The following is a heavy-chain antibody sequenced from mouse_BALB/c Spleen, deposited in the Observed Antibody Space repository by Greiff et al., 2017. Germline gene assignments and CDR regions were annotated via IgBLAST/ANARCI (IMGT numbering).Heavy chain of an antibody. CDR3: AKKEGSGYFDY. J-gene: IGHJ2*01. CDR2: IWGGGST. CDR1: GFSLTDYG. V-gene: IGHV2-6-5*01. Sequence: VMLVESGPGLVAPSQSLSITCTASGFSLTDYGVSWIRQPPGKGLEWLGGIWGGGSTYYNSALKSRLSISKDNSKSQVFLKMNSLQTDDTAMYYCAKKEGSGYFDYWGQGTTLTVSS. D-gene: IGHD3-3*01.